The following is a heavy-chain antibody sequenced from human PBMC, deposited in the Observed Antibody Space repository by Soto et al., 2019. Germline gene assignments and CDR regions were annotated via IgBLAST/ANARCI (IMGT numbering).Heavy chain of an antibody. CDR2: IYPGDSDT. D-gene: IGHD2-2*01. J-gene: IGHJ6*02. V-gene: IGHV5-51*01. Sequence: PGESLNISCKASGYNFTNYSIGSVRQKPGKGLEWVGIIYPGDSDTRYSPSFQGQVTISADKSISTAYLQWSSLKASDTAMYYCASTVSSTSIDYYYYGMDVWGQGTTVTVS. CDR1: GYNFTNYS. CDR3: ASTVSSTSIDYYYYGMDV.